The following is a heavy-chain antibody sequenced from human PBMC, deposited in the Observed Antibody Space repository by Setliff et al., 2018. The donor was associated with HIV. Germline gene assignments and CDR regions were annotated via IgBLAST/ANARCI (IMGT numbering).Heavy chain of an antibody. Sequence: AASVKVSCKASADTFTNCLINWVRQAPGQGLEWMGWINTDSGTPTYAQAFTGRFVFSLDTSVSTTYLHINDLRAEDIGVYYCARDGADYNFRSGTHPFDIWGQGTLVTVSS. D-gene: IGHD3-3*01. CDR3: ARDGADYNFRSGTHPFDI. V-gene: IGHV7-4-1*02. CDR1: ADTFTNCL. J-gene: IGHJ4*02. CDR2: INTDSGTP.